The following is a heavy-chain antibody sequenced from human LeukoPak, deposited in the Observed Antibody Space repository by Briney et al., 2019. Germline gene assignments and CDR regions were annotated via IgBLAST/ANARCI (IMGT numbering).Heavy chain of an antibody. CDR2: ITSTSSYV. Sequence: GGSLRLSCEASGFTFSTYNMNWVRQAPGKRQEWVSSITSTSSYVFYADSVKGRFTISRDNAKNSLYLQINSLRAEDTAVYYCARVFGDDYVWGSYRPYYYYYYMDVWGKGTTVTVSS. CDR1: GFTFSTYN. CDR3: ARVFGDDYVWGSYRPYYYYYYMDV. D-gene: IGHD3-16*02. J-gene: IGHJ6*03. V-gene: IGHV3-21*01.